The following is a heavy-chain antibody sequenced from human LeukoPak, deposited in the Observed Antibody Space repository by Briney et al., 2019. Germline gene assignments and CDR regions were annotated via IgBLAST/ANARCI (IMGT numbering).Heavy chain of an antibody. V-gene: IGHV1-69*13. CDR2: IIPIFGTA. Sequence: ASVKVSCKASGGTFSSYAISWVRQAPGQGLEWMGGIIPIFGTANYAQKFQGRVTITADESTSTAYMELSSLRSEDTAVYYCARDPDPVIVVVPAAAPSWGQGTLVTVSS. J-gene: IGHJ5*02. CDR3: ARDPDPVIVVVPAAAPS. D-gene: IGHD2-2*01. CDR1: GGTFSSYA.